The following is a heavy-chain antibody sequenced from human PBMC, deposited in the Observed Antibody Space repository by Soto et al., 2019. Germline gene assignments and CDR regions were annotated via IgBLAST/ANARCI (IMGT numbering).Heavy chain of an antibody. CDR1: GYTFTSYG. Sequence: QVQLAQSGAEVKKPGASVKVSCKASGYTFTSYGISWVRQAPGQGLEWMGWISAYNGNTNYAQKLQGRVTMTTDTSTSTVYMELRSLRSDDTAVYYCARVRGVVVAATPGPNAYWGQGTLVTVSS. D-gene: IGHD2-15*01. CDR3: ARVRGVVVAATPGPNAY. V-gene: IGHV1-18*01. J-gene: IGHJ4*02. CDR2: ISAYNGNT.